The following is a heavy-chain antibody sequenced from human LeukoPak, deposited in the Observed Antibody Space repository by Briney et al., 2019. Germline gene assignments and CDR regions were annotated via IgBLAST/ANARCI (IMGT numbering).Heavy chain of an antibody. CDR1: RYTFTSYD. Sequence: ASVKVSCKASRYTFTSYDINWVRQATGQGLEWMGWMNPNSGNTGYAQKFQGRVTMTRNTSISTAYMELSSLRSEDTAVYYCARSTAGGYRGYYYYGMDVWGQGTTVTVSS. J-gene: IGHJ6*02. V-gene: IGHV1-8*01. CDR2: MNPNSGNT. CDR3: ARSTAGGYRGYYYYGMDV. D-gene: IGHD2-15*01.